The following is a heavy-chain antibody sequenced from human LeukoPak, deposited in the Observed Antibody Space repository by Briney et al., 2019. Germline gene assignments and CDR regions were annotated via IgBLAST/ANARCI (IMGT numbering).Heavy chain of an antibody. Sequence: ASVKLSCKASGYTFTDYYMHWVRQAPGQGLEWMGWISPNSGVSTYAQKFQGRVTMTRDTSISTAYMELSRLSSDDTAVYYCARDCSGGSCYSNYYYAMDVWGQGTTVTVSS. V-gene: IGHV1-2*02. CDR1: GYTFTDYY. CDR2: ISPNSGVS. CDR3: ARDCSGGSCYSNYYYAMDV. D-gene: IGHD2-15*01. J-gene: IGHJ6*02.